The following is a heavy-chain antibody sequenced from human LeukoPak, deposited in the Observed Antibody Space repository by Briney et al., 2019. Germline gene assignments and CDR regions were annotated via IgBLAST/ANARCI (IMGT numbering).Heavy chain of an antibody. J-gene: IGHJ4*02. CDR3: ARGYYYDSSGYYQDY. CDR1: GYTFTSYG. V-gene: IGHV1-18*01. CDR2: ISAYNGNT. Sequence: ASVKVSCKASGYTFTSYGISWVRQAPGQGLEWMGWISAYNGNTNYAQKLQGRVTMTTDTSTSTAYMELRSLRSDDTAVYHCARGYYYDSSGYYQDYWGQGTLVTVSS. D-gene: IGHD3-22*01.